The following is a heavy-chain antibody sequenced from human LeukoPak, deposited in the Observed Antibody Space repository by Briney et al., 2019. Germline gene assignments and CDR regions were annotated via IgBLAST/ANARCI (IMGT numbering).Heavy chain of an antibody. D-gene: IGHD3-22*01. V-gene: IGHV3-30-3*01. CDR1: GFTFSSYA. CDR2: ISYDGSNK. Sequence: PGRSLRLSCAASGFTFSSYAMPWVRQAPGKGLEWVAVISYDGSNKYYADSVKGRFTISRDNSKNTLYLQMNSLRAEDTAVYYCARDGTTMIVVVAYYFDYWGQGTLVTVSS. CDR3: ARDGTTMIVVVAYYFDY. J-gene: IGHJ4*02.